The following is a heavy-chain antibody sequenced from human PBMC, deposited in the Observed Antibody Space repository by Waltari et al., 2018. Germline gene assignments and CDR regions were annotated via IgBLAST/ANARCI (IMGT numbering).Heavy chain of an antibody. CDR1: GLIFPNFG. V-gene: IGHV3-23*01. Sequence: EVQVSESGGGLVQPGGSLSLSWGSSISGLIFPNFGISWVRQAPGKGLEWVADISDNGRTHYPDSVKGRFTISRDNSKSMVHLQMNSLRDEDTAVYYCVGAREIAWGQGTLVTVSS. CDR3: VGAREIA. CDR2: ISDNGRT. J-gene: IGHJ5*02.